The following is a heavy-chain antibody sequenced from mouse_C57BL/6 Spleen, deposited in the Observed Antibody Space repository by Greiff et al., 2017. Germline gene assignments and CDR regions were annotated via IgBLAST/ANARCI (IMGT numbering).Heavy chain of an antibody. CDR1: GSTFTDYY. CDR2: INPNNGGT. Sequence: EVQLQQSGPELVKPGASVKISCKASGSTFTDYYMNWVQQSHGKSLEWIGDINPNNGGTSYNQKFKGKATLTVDKSSSTAYMELRSLTSEDSAVYYCAALLDYWGQGTTLTVSS. J-gene: IGHJ2*01. CDR3: AALLDY. V-gene: IGHV1-26*01.